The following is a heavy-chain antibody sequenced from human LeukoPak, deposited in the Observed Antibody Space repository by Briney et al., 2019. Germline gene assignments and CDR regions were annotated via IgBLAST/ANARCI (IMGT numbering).Heavy chain of an antibody. V-gene: IGHV3-48*03. J-gene: IGHJ4*02. CDR3: AKVSESNYDILTGYYTPYYFDY. D-gene: IGHD3-9*01. CDR2: MSSSGTI. Sequence: GGSLRLSCAASGFSLRSYEMNWVRQAPGKGLEWVSYMSSSGTIYYADSVKGRFTISRDNAKNLLYLQMNSLRADDTAVYYCAKVSESNYDILTGYYTPYYFDYWGQGTLVTVSS. CDR1: GFSLRSYE.